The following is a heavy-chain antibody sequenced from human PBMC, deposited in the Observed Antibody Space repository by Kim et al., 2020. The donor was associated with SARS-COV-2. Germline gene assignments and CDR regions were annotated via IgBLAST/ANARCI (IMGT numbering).Heavy chain of an antibody. V-gene: IGHV3-23*01. CDR1: GFTFSGFA. J-gene: IGHJ6*02. CDR3: TKGASLVDV. Sequence: GGSLRLSCVASGFTFSGFAMSWVRQAPGKGLEWVSGISSSGGGTHYAGSVRGRFTISRDNSKNTLYLQMNNLRAEDTAVYYCTKGASLVDVWGQGTTVTVSS. CDR2: ISSSGGGT.